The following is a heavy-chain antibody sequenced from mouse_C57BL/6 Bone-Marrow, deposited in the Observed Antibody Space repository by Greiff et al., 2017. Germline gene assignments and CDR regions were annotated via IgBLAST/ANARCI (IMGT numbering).Heavy chain of an antibody. CDR1: GYTFTDYN. Sequence: EVKLVESGPELVKPGASVKIPCKASGYTFTDYNMDWVKQSHGKSLEWIGDINPNNGGTIYNQKFKGKATLTVEKSSSTAYMELRSLTSEDTAVYYCARGSYYVFDYWGQGTTLTVSS. D-gene: IGHD2-12*01. J-gene: IGHJ2*01. CDR3: ARGSYYVFDY. CDR2: INPNNGGT. V-gene: IGHV1-18*01.